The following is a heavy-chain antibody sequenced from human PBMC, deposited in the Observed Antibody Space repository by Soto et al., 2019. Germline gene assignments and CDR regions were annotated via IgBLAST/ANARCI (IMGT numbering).Heavy chain of an antibody. V-gene: IGHV3-7*01. Sequence: GGSLRLFCEASGFTVSTYWMSWVRQAPGKGLEWVANVRQDGSQKYLVDSVKGRFTISRDNAKNSMYLQMNSLRAEDTAVYYCVRDGSSCLHFHSWGQGTPFTVPS. CDR1: GFTVSTYW. J-gene: IGHJ4*02. CDR3: VRDGSSCLHFHS. D-gene: IGHD6-19*01. CDR2: VRQDGSQK.